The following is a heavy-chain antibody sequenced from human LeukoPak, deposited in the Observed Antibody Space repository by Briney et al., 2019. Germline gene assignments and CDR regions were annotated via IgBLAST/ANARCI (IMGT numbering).Heavy chain of an antibody. J-gene: IGHJ4*02. CDR2: IKPNSGGT. D-gene: IGHD3-9*01. CDR1: GYTFTGYY. Sequence: GASVKVAYKASGYTFTGYYMHRVRQAPLQGLEWMGWIKPNSGGTNYAQKYQGRVTMTRDTSISTAYMELSRLRSDDTAVYYCARELYDTLTGYYNGLDYWGQGSLVTVSS. V-gene: IGHV1-2*02. CDR3: ARELYDTLTGYYNGLDY.